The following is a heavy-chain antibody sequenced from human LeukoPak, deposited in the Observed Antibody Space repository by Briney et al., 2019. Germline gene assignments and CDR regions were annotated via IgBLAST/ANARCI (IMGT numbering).Heavy chain of an antibody. J-gene: IGHJ4*02. V-gene: IGHV4-59*01. CDR1: GGSISSYY. CDR3: AGHGYSGSQAY. Sequence: SETLSLTCTVSGGSISSYYWSWIRQPPGKGLEWIGYIYYSGSTNYNPSLKSRVTISVDTSKNQFSLKLSSVTAADTAVYYCAGHGYSGSQAYWGQGTLVTVSS. CDR2: IYYSGST. D-gene: IGHD5-12*01.